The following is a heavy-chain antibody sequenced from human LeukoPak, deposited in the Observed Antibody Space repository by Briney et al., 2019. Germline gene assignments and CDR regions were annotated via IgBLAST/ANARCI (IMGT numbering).Heavy chain of an antibody. CDR2: IIPISGTP. V-gene: IGHV1-69*13. CDR3: ARVRDPRLYYFDY. J-gene: IGHJ4*02. Sequence: SVKVSCKASGGTFSSFAISWVRQAHGQGLDWMGGIIPISGTPNYAQKFQGRFTIPADESTSTAYMELSSLRSEDTAVYYCARVRDPRLYYFDYWGQGTLVTVSS. CDR1: GGTFSSFA. D-gene: IGHD5-24*01.